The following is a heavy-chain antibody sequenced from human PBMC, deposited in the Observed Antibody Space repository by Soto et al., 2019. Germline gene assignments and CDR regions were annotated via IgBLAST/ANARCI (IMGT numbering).Heavy chain of an antibody. CDR3: AKEGGYCSSTSCYGRVYY. CDR1: GGSISSGGYS. V-gene: IGHV4-30-2*02. D-gene: IGHD2-2*03. Sequence: SETLSLTCAVSGGSISSGGYSWSWIRQPPGKGLEWIGYIYHSGSTYYNPSLKSRVTISVDRSKNQFSLKLSSVTAADTAVYYCAKEGGYCSSTSCYGRVYYWGQGTLVTVS. CDR2: IYHSGST. J-gene: IGHJ4*02.